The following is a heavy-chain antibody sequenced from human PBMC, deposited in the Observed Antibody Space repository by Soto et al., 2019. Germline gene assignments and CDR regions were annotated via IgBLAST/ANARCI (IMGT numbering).Heavy chain of an antibody. CDR3: AKEGIAAAAHYYYYGMDV. CDR2: ISYDGSNK. J-gene: IGHJ6*01. V-gene: IGHV3-30*18. CDR1: GFTFSSYG. D-gene: IGHD6-13*01. Sequence: QVQLVESGGGVVQPGRSLRLSCAASGFTFSSYGMHWVRQAPGKGLEWVAVISYDGSNKYYADSVKGRFTISRDNSKNTLYLQMNSLRAEDTAVYYCAKEGIAAAAHYYYYGMDVW.